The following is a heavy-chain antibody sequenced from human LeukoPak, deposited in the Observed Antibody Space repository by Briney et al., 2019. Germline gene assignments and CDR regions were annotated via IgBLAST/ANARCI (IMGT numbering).Heavy chain of an antibody. D-gene: IGHD6-19*01. CDR2: TYYRSNWYD. V-gene: IGHV6-1*01. CDR3: AREVAGTWAFDI. Sequence: SQTLSLTCAISGDSVSSNTAAWNWIRQSPSRGLEWLGRTYYRSNWYDDYAASVKSRITINPDTSKNQFSLRLNSVTPEDTALYYCAREVAGTWAFDIWGQGTMVTVSS. CDR1: GDSVSSNTAA. J-gene: IGHJ3*02.